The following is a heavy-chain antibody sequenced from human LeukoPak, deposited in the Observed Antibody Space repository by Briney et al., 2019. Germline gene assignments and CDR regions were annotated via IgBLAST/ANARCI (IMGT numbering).Heavy chain of an antibody. CDR2: ISSSSSYI. V-gene: IGHV3-21*01. D-gene: IGHD3-10*01. CDR3: TSWGFGEPLDY. J-gene: IGHJ4*02. CDR1: GFTFSSYS. Sequence: GGSLRLSCAASGFTFSSYSMNWVRQTPGKGLEWVSSISSSSSYIYYADSVKGRFTISRDNAKNSLYLQMNSLRAEDTAVYYCTSWGFGEPLDYWGQGTLVTVSS.